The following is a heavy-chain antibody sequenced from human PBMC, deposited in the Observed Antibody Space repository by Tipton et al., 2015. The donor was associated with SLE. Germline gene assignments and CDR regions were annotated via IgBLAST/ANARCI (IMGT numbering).Heavy chain of an antibody. V-gene: IGHV5-10-1*01. CDR1: GYSFTSYW. CDR3: ARQSGSSSRYNWFDP. D-gene: IGHD6-6*01. J-gene: IGHJ5*02. CDR2: IDPSDSYT. Sequence: VQLVQSGAEVKKPGESLRISCKGSGYSFTSYWISWVRQMPGKGLEWMGRIDPSDSYTNYSPSLQGHVTISADKSISTAYLQWSSLKASDTAMYYCARQSGSSSRYNWFDPWGQGTLVTVSS.